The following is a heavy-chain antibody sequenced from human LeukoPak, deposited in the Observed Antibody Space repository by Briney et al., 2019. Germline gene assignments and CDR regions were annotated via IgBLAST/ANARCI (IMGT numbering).Heavy chain of an antibody. D-gene: IGHD2-15*01. J-gene: IGHJ3*02. V-gene: IGHV3-21*01. CDR2: ISSSSSYI. CDR3: ARDDIVVVVAAQGYAFDI. CDR1: GFTFSSYS. Sequence: GGSLRLSCAASGFTFSSYSMNWVRQAPGKGLEWVSSISSSSSYIYYADSVKGRFTISRDNAKNSLYLQMNSLRAEDTAVYYCARDDIVVVVAAQGYAFDIWGQGTMVTVSP.